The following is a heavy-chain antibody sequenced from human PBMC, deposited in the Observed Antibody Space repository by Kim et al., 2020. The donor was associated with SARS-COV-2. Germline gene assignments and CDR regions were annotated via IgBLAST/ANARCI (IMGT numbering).Heavy chain of an antibody. J-gene: IGHJ5*01. V-gene: IGHV3-11*01. D-gene: IGHD2-15*01. Sequence: GGSLRLSCAASGFTFSDFYMTWLRQAPGKGPEWISRISGSGSTTDYADSVKGRFTISRDNAKNSLYLQMSSLGAEDTAVYYCARLRGSVAAQREEFYCSGGACYPDSWGQGTLVTVS. CDR1: GFTFSDFY. CDR3: ARLRGSVAAQREEFYCSGGACYPDS. CDR2: ISGSGSTT.